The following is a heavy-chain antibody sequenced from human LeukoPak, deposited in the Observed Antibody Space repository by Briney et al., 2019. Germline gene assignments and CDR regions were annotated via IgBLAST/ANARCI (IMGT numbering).Heavy chain of an antibody. V-gene: IGHV3-7*01. J-gene: IGHJ4*02. CDR3: ALRSTVVRGVRRGGFDY. D-gene: IGHD3-10*01. CDR2: IKQDGSEK. CDR1: GFTFSSYW. Sequence: GGSLRLSCAASGFTFSSYWMSWVRQAPGKGLEWVANIKQDGSEKYYVDSVKGRFTISRDNAKNSLYLQMNSLRPEDTAVYYCALRSTVVRGVRRGGFDYWGQGTLVTVSS.